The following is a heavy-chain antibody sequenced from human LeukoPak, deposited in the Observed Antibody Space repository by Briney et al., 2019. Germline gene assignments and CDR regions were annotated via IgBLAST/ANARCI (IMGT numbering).Heavy chain of an antibody. V-gene: IGHV4-39*07. J-gene: IGHJ6*02. CDR2: IYYSGST. CDR1: GGSISSSSYY. Sequence: SETLSLTCTVSGGSISSSSYYWGWIRQPPGKGLEWIGSIYYSGSTYYNPSLKSRVTISVDTSKNQFSLKLSSVTAADTAVYYCARVPTDDYYGMDVWGQGTTVTVSS. CDR3: ARVPTDDYYGMDV.